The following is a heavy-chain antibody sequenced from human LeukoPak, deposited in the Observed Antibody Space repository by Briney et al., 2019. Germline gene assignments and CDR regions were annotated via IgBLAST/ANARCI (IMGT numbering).Heavy chain of an antibody. CDR2: VYSNGSA. J-gene: IGHJ4*02. V-gene: IGHV3-66*03. CDR1: GFTVSSNH. Sequence: GGSLRLSCAASGFTVSSNHINWVRQAPGKGLEWVAIVYSNGSAYYADSVKDRFTISTDNSKNTVYLQMNSLRAADTAVYYCAREDPIVYWGQGTLVTVSP. CDR3: AREDPIVY. D-gene: IGHD3-16*02.